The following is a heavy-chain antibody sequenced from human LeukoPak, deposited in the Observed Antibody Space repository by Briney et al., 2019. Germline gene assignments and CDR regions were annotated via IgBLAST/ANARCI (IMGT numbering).Heavy chain of an antibody. J-gene: IGHJ4*02. CDR1: GGSFSGYY. Sequence: SETLSLTCAVYGGSFSGYYWSWIRQPPGKGLEWIGEINHSGSTNYNPSLKSRVTISVDTSKNQFSLKLSSVTAADTAVYYCAIRARGQQLAARGYYFDYWGQGTLVTVSS. CDR2: INHSGST. D-gene: IGHD6-13*01. CDR3: AIRARGQQLAARGYYFDY. V-gene: IGHV4-34*01.